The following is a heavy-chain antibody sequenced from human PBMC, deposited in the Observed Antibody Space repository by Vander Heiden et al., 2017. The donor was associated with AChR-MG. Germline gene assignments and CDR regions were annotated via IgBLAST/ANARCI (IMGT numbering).Heavy chain of an antibody. CDR3: ARGSGYDSSGYWDY. V-gene: IGHV3-33*01. CDR2: IWYDGSNK. CDR1: GFTFSSYG. D-gene: IGHD3-22*01. J-gene: IGHJ4*02. Sequence: QVQLVESGGGVVQPGRSLRLSCAASGFTFSSYGMHWVRQAPGKGLEWVAVIWYDGSNKYYADAVKGRFTISRDNSKNTLYLQMNSLRAEDTAVYYCARGSGYDSSGYWDYWGQGTLVTVSS.